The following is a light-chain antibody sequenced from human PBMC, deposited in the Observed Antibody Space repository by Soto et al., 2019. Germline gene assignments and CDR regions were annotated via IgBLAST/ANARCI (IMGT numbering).Light chain of an antibody. CDR1: SSDLGGYNY. V-gene: IGLV2-14*01. J-gene: IGLJ1*01. CDR2: EVS. CDR3: SSYTISTTLV. Sequence: QSALAQPASVSGSPGQSITISCTGTSSDLGGYNYVSWYQQHPGKAPKLMIYEVSNRPSGVSNRFSGSKSGNTASLTISGLQAEGEADYYCSSYTISTTLVFGTGTKVTVL.